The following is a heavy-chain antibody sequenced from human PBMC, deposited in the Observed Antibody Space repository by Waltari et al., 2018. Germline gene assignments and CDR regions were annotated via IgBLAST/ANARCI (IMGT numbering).Heavy chain of an antibody. CDR2: IYYSGST. D-gene: IGHD3-3*01. J-gene: IGHJ3*02. CDR3: ARGFWSGYYTGAFDI. CDR1: GGSISSHY. Sequence: QVQLQESGPGLVKPSETLSLTCTVSGGSISSHYWSWIRQPPGKGLEWIGDIYYSGSTNYNPSLKSRVTISVDTSKNQFSLKLSSVTAADTAVYYCARGFWSGYYTGAFDIWGQGTMVTVSS. V-gene: IGHV4-59*11.